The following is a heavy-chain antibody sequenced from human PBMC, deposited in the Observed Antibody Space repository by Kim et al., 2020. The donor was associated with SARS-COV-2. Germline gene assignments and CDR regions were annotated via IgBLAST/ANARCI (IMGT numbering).Heavy chain of an antibody. CDR3: AKDGIAAAGIYSYGMDV. CDR2: ISWNSGSI. CDR1: GFTFDDYA. V-gene: IGHV3-9*01. D-gene: IGHD6-13*01. Sequence: GGSLRLSCAASGFTFDDYAMHWVRQAPGKGLEWVSGISWNSGSIGYADSVKGRFTISRDNAKNSLYLQMNSLRAEDTDLYYCAKDGIAAAGIYSYGMDVWGQGTTVTVSS. J-gene: IGHJ6*02.